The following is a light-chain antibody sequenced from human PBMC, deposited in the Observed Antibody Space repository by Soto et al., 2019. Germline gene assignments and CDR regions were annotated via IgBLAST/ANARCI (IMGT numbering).Light chain of an antibody. Sequence: EIVLTQSPGTLSLSPGERATLSCRASQSVSSSYLAWYQQKPGQAPRLLIYGASSRATGIPDRFSGSGSGTDFTLTIIRLEPEDFAVYYCHQHESAPRTFGQGTKVDIK. CDR1: QSVSSSY. CDR2: GAS. CDR3: HQHESAPRT. V-gene: IGKV3-20*01. J-gene: IGKJ1*01.